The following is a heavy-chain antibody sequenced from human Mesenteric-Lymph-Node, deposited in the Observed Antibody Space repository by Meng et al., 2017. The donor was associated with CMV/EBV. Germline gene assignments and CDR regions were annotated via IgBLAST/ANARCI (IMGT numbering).Heavy chain of an antibody. D-gene: IGHD3-10*01. CDR3: PRGSVIRGVIADY. CDR2: INTINGGT. CDR1: GHLSSNTY. Sequence: QVQLVQSGAAVKKPGASVKVSCRASGHLSSNTYIHWVRQAPGQGLGGMGVINTINGGTAYEQWFEGSVTLARNTFTTTGYMERSGLNSGDTAVFFCPRGSVIRGVIADYWGQGTLVTVSS. J-gene: IGHJ4*02. V-gene: IGHV1-46*01.